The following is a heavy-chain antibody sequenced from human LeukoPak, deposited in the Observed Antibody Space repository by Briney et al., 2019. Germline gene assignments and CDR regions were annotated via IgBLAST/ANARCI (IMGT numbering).Heavy chain of an antibody. CDR1: GGSISSYY. D-gene: IGHD3-22*01. CDR3: ARGNHYYDSSGYYFSDWFDP. V-gene: IGHV4-59*01. J-gene: IGHJ5*02. Sequence: SETLSLTCTVSGGSISSYYWSWIRQPPGKGLEWIGYIYYSGSTNYNPSLKSRVTISVDTSKNQFSLKLSSVTAADTAVYYCARGNHYYDSSGYYFSDWFDPWGQGTLVTVSS. CDR2: IYYSGST.